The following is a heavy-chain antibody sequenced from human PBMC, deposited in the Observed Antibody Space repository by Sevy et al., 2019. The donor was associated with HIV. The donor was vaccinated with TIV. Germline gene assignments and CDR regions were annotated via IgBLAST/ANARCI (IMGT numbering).Heavy chain of an antibody. CDR2: IKSKTDGGTT. V-gene: IGHV3-15*01. J-gene: IGHJ3*02. D-gene: IGHD3-3*01. CDR3: TTDTGISDYDFWSGRDDTFDN. Sequence: GGPLKISCAASGFTFSNAWMSWVRQAPGKGLEWVGRIKSKTDGGTTDYAAPVKGRFTISTDESKNTLYLQMNSLKTEDTAVYYGTTDTGISDYDFWSGRDDTFDNWGQGTMVTVSS. CDR1: GFTFSNAW.